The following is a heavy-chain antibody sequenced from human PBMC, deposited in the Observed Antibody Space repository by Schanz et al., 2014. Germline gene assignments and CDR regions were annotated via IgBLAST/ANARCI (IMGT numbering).Heavy chain of an antibody. CDR1: RYTFNTYG. CDR2: MNPNSGNP. V-gene: IGHV1-8*02. J-gene: IGHJ4*02. Sequence: GPEVKEPGASVKVSCEASRYTFNTYGLNWVRQAPGQGLEWLGWMNPNSGNPGFAQKFRGRVTMTRNTSMSTAYIELHILTSEDTAVDSRARGRTFDYWGQGTLVTVSS. CDR3: ARGRTFDY.